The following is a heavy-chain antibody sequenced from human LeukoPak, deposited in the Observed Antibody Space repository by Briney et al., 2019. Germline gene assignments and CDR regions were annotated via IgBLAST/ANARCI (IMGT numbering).Heavy chain of an antibody. J-gene: IGHJ4*02. V-gene: IGHV4-4*07. CDR3: AKARRSVFYFDY. CDR1: GGSVNSYY. D-gene: IGHD1-14*01. Sequence: SETLSLTCTVSGGSVNSYYLSWIRQPAGKTLEWIGRIYDGGSTNYNPSLKSRVTMSVDTSKNQISLKLKSVTAADTAVYYCAKARRSVFYFDYWGQGTLVTVSS. CDR2: IYDGGST.